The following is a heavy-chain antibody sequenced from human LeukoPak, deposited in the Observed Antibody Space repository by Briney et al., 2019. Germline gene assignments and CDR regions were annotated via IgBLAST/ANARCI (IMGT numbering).Heavy chain of an antibody. CDR2: INPNSGGT. D-gene: IGHD3-22*01. CDR1: GYTFTGYY. CDR3: ARDHYYDSSGSPPDAFDI. J-gene: IGHJ3*02. V-gene: IGHV1-2*02. Sequence: GASVKVSCKASGYTFTGYYMHWVRQAPGQGLEWMGWINPNSGGTNYAQKFQGRVTMTRDTSISTAYMELSRLRSGDTAVYYCARDHYYDSSGSPPDAFDIWGQGTMVTVSS.